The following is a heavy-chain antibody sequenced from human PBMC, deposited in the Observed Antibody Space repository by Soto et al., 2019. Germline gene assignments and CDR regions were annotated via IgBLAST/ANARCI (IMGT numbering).Heavy chain of an antibody. CDR3: ARGSSIAGLYYGMDV. V-gene: IGHV1-18*01. Sequence: ASVTVSCKASVYTFTSYGISWVRQAPGQGLEWMGWISANNGNTNYAQKFQGRVTMTTDTSTSTAYMELRSLRSDDTAVYYCARGSSIAGLYYGMDVLGQGATVTVSS. J-gene: IGHJ6*02. CDR2: ISANNGNT. D-gene: IGHD6-6*01. CDR1: VYTFTSYG.